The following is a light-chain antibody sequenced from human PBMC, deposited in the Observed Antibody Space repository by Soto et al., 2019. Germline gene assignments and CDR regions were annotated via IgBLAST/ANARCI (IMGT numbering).Light chain of an antibody. V-gene: IGKV1-39*01. CDR2: AAS. Sequence: DIQMTQSPSSLSASVGDRVTITCRASQSISSYLNWYQQKPGKAPKLLIYAASRLQSGVASRFSGSGSGTDFTLTISSLQPEDVATYYCQQSYSTLFAFGPGTKVDIK. CDR1: QSISSY. J-gene: IGKJ3*01. CDR3: QQSYSTLFA.